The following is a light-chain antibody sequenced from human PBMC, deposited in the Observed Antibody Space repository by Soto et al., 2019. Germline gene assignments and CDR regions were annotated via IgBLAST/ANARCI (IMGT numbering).Light chain of an antibody. CDR1: SSDVGGYNY. V-gene: IGLV2-14*03. Sequence: QSALTQPASVSGSPGQSITISCTGTSSDVGGYNYVSWYLQHPGKAPKLMIYDVSNRPSGVSNRVSGSKSGNTDSLTISGLQAEYEADYYCSSYTSSSTLYVFGTGTKLTVL. J-gene: IGLJ1*01. CDR3: SSYTSSSTLYV. CDR2: DVS.